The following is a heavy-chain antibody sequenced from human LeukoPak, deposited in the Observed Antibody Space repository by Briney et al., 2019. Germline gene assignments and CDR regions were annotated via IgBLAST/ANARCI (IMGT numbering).Heavy chain of an antibody. CDR3: ARVVITFYYFDY. CDR1: GGSFSGYY. V-gene: IGHV4-34*01. J-gene: IGHJ4*02. CDR2: INHSGST. Sequence: SETLSLTCAVYGGSFSGYYWSWIRQPPGKGLEWIGEINHSGSTNYNPSLKSRVTISVDTSKNQFSLKLSSVTAADTAVYYCARVVITFYYFDYWGQGTLVTVSS. D-gene: IGHD3-22*01.